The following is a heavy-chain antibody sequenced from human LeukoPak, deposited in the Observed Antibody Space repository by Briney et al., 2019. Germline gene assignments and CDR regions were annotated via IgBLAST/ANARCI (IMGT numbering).Heavy chain of an antibody. Sequence: SETLSLTCTVSGGSISSYYWSWIRQPAGKGLEWIGRIYTSGSTNYNPSLKSRVTISVDTSKNQFSLKLSSVTAADTAVYYCARDRGMVRGVISTEYYYYYYMDVWGKGTTVTVSS. CDR1: GGSISSYY. V-gene: IGHV4-4*07. CDR3: ARDRGMVRGVISTEYYYYYYMDV. D-gene: IGHD3-10*01. J-gene: IGHJ6*03. CDR2: IYTSGST.